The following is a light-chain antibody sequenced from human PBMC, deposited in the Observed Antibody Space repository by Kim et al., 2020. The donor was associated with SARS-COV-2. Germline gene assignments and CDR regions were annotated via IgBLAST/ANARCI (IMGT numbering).Light chain of an antibody. Sequence: EIVLTQSPGTLSLSTGERATLSCRASQNVSPPSVAWYQQKPGQAPRLVIYGASSRATGIPDRFSGSGSGTDFTLTISRLEPEDFAVYHCHHDGSSPPTFGQGTKLEI. J-gene: IGKJ2*01. CDR3: HHDGSSPPT. CDR1: QNVSPPS. CDR2: GAS. V-gene: IGKV3-20*01.